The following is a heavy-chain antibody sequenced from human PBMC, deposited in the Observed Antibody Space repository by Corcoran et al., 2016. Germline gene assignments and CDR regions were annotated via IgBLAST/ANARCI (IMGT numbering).Heavy chain of an antibody. V-gene: IGHV1-69*01. CDR2: IIPIFGTA. CDR1: GGTFSSYA. Sequence: QVQLVQSGAEVKKPGSSVKVSCKASGGTFSSYAISWVRQAPGQGLEWMGGIIPIFGTANYAQKFQGRVTITADESTSTAYMELSSLRSEDTAVYYCARVRRERLGELSLSGYFDYWGQGTLVTVSS. J-gene: IGHJ4*02. CDR3: ARVRRERLGELSLSGYFDY. D-gene: IGHD3-16*02.